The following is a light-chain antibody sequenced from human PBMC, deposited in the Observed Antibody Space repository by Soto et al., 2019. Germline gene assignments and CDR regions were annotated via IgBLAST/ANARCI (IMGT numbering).Light chain of an antibody. CDR3: CSYAGSSTL. Sequence: QSALTQPASVSGSPGQSITISCTGTSSDVGGYNYVSWYQPHPGKAPKLMIYEGSKRPSGVSNRFSGSKSGNTASLTISGLQAEDEADYYCCSYAGSSTLFGGGTKLTVL. CDR2: EGS. CDR1: SSDVGGYNY. J-gene: IGLJ3*02. V-gene: IGLV2-23*01.